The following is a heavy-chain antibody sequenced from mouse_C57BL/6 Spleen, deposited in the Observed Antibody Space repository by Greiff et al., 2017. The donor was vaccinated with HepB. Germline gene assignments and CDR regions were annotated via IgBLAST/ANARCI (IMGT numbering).Heavy chain of an antibody. D-gene: IGHD1-1*01. CDR1: GYTFTDYE. J-gene: IGHJ3*01. CDR2: IDPETGGT. V-gene: IGHV1-15*01. Sequence: QVQLKQSGAELVRPGASVTLSCKASGYTFTDYEMHWVKQTPVHGLEWIGAIDPETGGTAYNQKFKGKAILTADKSSSTAYMELRSLTSEDSAVYYCTRKYYYGSSSFAYWGQGTLVTVSA. CDR3: TRKYYYGSSSFAY.